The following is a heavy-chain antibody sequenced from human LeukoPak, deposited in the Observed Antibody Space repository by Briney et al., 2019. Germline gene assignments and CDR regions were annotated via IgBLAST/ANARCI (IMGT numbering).Heavy chain of an antibody. D-gene: IGHD3-10*01. V-gene: IGHV3-30-3*01. J-gene: IGHJ4*02. Sequence: GALRLSCAASGFTFSSYTMHWVRQAPGKGLEWVAVISYDGNSQYYADSVKGRFTISRDNSKNTLFLQMNSLRDEDTAVYYCARVRMSGSGSYGGFDYWGQGTRVTVSS. CDR2: ISYDGNSQ. CDR3: ARVRMSGSGSYGGFDY. CDR1: GFTFSSYT.